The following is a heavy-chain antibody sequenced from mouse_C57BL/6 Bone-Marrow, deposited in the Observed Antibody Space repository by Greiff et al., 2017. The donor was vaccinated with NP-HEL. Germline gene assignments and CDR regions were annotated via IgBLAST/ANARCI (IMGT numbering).Heavy chain of an antibody. D-gene: IGHD1-1*02. V-gene: IGHV1-39*01. CDR1: GYSFTDYN. CDR2: INTNYGTT. CDR3: ARGDFHYGTGVFDY. J-gene: IGHJ2*01. Sequence: EVKLVESGPELVKPGASVKISCKASGYSFTDYNMNWVKQSNGKSLEWIGVINTNYGTTSYNQKFKGKATLTVDQSSSTAYMQLNSLTSEDSAVYYCARGDFHYGTGVFDYWGQGTTLTVSS.